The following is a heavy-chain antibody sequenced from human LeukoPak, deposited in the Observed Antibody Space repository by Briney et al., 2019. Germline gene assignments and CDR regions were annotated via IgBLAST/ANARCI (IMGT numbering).Heavy chain of an antibody. CDR1: GGSISSYY. V-gene: IGHV4-59*01. CDR2: VHYSGST. CDR3: ARDDYNPMDV. J-gene: IGHJ6*02. D-gene: IGHD4-11*01. Sequence: SETLSLTCTVSGGSISSYYWNWVRQPPGKGLEWIGYVHYSGSTSYNPSLKSRVTISADTSKNQFSLKLTSVTAADTAVYYCARDDYNPMDVWGQGTTVTVSS.